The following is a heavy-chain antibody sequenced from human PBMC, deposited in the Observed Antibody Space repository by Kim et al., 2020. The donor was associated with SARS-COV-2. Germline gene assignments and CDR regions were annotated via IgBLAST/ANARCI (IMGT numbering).Heavy chain of an antibody. Sequence: GESLKISCRRSGYSFSSYWIGWVRQMPGKGLEWMGIIYLGDSDIRYSPSFQGQVTISADKSISTAYLQWSSLKASDTAMYYCARRRGWNTGSSFDYWGQGTLVTVSS. CDR3: ARRRGWNTGSSFDY. J-gene: IGHJ4*02. D-gene: IGHD1-1*01. V-gene: IGHV5-51*01. CDR1: GYSFSSYW. CDR2: IYLGDSDI.